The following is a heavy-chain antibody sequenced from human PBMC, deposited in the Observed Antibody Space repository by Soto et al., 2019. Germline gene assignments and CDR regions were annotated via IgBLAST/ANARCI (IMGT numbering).Heavy chain of an antibody. D-gene: IGHD1-26*01. CDR1: GGTFSSYA. Sequence: GASVKVSCKASGGTFSSYAISWVRQAPGQGLEWMGGIIPIFGTANYAQKFQGRVTITADKSTSTAYMELSSLRSEDTAVYYCARDRMWELLGGDRIFDIWGQGTMVTVSS. CDR2: IIPIFGTA. J-gene: IGHJ3*02. V-gene: IGHV1-69*06. CDR3: ARDRMWELLGGDRIFDI.